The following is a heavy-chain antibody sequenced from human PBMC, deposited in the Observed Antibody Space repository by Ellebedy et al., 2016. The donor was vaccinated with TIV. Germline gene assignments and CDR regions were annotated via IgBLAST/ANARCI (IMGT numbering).Heavy chain of an antibody. Sequence: GGSLRLFCAASGFTFSNYAMIWVRQAPGKGLEWVAVILTSGATYYADFVKGRFTISRDNPENTVFLQMNSLRVEDTAVYYCAKDWYDHWGQGTLATVAS. J-gene: IGHJ4*02. V-gene: IGHV3-23*01. CDR3: AKDWYDH. CDR2: ILTSGAT. D-gene: IGHD2-15*01. CDR1: GFTFSNYA.